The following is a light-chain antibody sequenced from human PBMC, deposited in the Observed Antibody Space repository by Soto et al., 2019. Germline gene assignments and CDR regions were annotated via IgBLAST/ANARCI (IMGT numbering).Light chain of an antibody. J-gene: IGLJ2*01. CDR1: SSDVGGYDY. CDR2: DVT. CDR3: SSYPTSSTLHVV. V-gene: IGLV2-14*03. Sequence: QSVLTQPASVSGSPGQSITISCTGTSSDVGGYDYVSWYQHHPGKAPKLMIYDVTNRPSRVSNRFSGSKSGNTASLTISGLQAEDEADYYCSSYPTSSTLHVVFGGGTKVTVL.